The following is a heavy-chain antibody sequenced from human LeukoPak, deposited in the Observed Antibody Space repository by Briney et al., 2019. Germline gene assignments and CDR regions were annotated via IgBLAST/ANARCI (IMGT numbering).Heavy chain of an antibody. D-gene: IGHD3-3*02. CDR2: ISSSGSTI. CDR1: GFTFSSYS. CDR3: ARDIAPLLVDS. Sequence: GGSLRLSCAASGFTFSSYSMSWIRQAPGKGLEWVSYISSSGSTIYYADSVKGRFTISRDNAKNSLYLQMNSLRAEDTAVYYCARDIAPLLVDSWGPGTLVTVSS. V-gene: IGHV3-48*04. J-gene: IGHJ4*02.